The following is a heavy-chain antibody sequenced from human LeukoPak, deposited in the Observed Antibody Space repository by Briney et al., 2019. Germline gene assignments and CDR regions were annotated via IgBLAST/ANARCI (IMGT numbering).Heavy chain of an antibody. CDR2: IYYSGST. V-gene: IGHV4-39*07. CDR3: AREYCSSTSCYILGWFDP. D-gene: IGHD2-2*02. J-gene: IGHJ5*02. CDR1: GGSISSSSYY. Sequence: SETLSLTCTVSGGSISSSSYYWGWIREHPGKGLEWIGSIYYSGSTYYNPSLKSRATISVDTSKNQFSLKLSSVTAADTAVYYCAREYCSSTSCYILGWFDPWGQGTLVTVSS.